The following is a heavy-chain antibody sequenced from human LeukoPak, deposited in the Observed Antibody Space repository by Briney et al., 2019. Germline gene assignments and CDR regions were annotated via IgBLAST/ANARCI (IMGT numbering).Heavy chain of an antibody. D-gene: IGHD5-24*01. J-gene: IGHJ6*02. Sequence: SVKVSCKASGGTFSSYAISWVRQAPGQGLEWMGRIIPIFGIANYAQKFQGRVTITADKSTSTAYMELSSLRSEHTAVYYCARGEMATIDNYYYYGMDVWGQGTTVTVSS. V-gene: IGHV1-69*04. CDR1: GGTFSSYA. CDR2: IIPIFGIA. CDR3: ARGEMATIDNYYYYGMDV.